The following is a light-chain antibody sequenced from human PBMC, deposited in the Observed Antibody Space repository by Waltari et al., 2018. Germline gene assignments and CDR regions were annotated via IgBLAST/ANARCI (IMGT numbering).Light chain of an antibody. CDR1: SGDVGGYNS. CDR2: DVS. Sequence: QSALTQPRPMSGSPGQSVTLSCTGASGDVGGYNSVSWYQQPPGKAPKLMIYDVSKRPSGVPDRFFGSKSGDTASLTISGLRAEDEADYYCCSYAGRYSYVFGTGTKVTVL. V-gene: IGLV2-11*01. CDR3: CSYAGRYSYV. J-gene: IGLJ1*01.